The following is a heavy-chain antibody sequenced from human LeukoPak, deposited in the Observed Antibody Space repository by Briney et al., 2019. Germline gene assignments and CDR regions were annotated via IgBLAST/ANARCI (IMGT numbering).Heavy chain of an antibody. J-gene: IGHJ3*02. V-gene: IGHV4-4*02. CDR3: ARIGWSGYYTGAFDI. CDR2: IYHSGST. Sequence: SGTLSLTCAVSGGSISSSNWWSWVRQPPGKGLEWIGEIYHSGSTNYNPSLKSRVTISVDTSKNQFSLKLSSVTAADTAVYYCARIGWSGYYTGAFDIWGQGTMVTVSS. CDR1: GGSISSSNW. D-gene: IGHD3-3*01.